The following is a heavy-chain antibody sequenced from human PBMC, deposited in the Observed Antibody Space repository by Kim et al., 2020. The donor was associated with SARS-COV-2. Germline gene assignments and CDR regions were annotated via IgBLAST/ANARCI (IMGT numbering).Heavy chain of an antibody. Sequence: SETLSLTCAVYGGSFSGYYWSWIRQPPGKGLEWIGEINHSGSTNYNPSLKSRVTISVDTSKNQFSLKLSSVTAADTAVYYCARLAPNDYGDAFDIWGQGT. V-gene: IGHV4-34*01. CDR1: GGSFSGYY. D-gene: IGHD4-17*01. CDR3: ARLAPNDYGDAFDI. CDR2: INHSGST. J-gene: IGHJ3*02.